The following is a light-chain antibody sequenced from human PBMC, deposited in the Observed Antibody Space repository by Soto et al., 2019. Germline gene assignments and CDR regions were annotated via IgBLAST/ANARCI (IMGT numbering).Light chain of an antibody. Sequence: DILMTQSPSTLSASVGDRVTITCRASQSISSWFAWYQQKPGKAPKLLIYDASNLESGVPSRFSGSGSGTEFTLTISSLQPDDFATYYCQQYSTYWTFGQGTKVEIQ. J-gene: IGKJ1*01. CDR1: QSISSW. CDR3: QQYSTYWT. V-gene: IGKV1-5*01. CDR2: DAS.